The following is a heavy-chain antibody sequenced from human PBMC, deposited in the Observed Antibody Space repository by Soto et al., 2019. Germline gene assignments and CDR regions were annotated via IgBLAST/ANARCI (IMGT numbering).Heavy chain of an antibody. CDR3: ASIWVPAAYGY. Sequence: QVQLQQWGAGLLKPSETLSLTCAVYDGSFSGYYWGWIRQPPGKGLEWIGEINHSRSANYNPSLKSRVTISVDTSKNQFSLKLSSVTAADTAVYYCASIWVPAAYGYWGQGTLVTVSS. CDR2: INHSRSA. CDR1: DGSFSGYY. J-gene: IGHJ4*02. D-gene: IGHD2-2*01. V-gene: IGHV4-34*01.